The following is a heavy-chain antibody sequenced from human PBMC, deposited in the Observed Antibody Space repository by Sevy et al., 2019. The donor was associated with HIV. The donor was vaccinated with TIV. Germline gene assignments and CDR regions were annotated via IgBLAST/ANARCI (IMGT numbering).Heavy chain of an antibody. J-gene: IGHJ6*02. D-gene: IGHD2-2*01. V-gene: IGHV4-4*07. CDR1: GGSISSYY. CDR3: ARDTEWYKVVPGYGMDV. CDR2: IYTRGST. Sequence: SENLSLTCTVSGGSISSYYWSWIRQPAGKGLEWIGRIYTRGSTNYNPSLKSRVTMSVDTSKNQFSLKLSSVTAADTAVYYCARDTEWYKVVPGYGMDVWGQGTTVTVSS.